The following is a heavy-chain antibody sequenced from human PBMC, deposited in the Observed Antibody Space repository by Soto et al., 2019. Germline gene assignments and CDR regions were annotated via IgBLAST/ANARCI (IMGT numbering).Heavy chain of an antibody. V-gene: IGHV3-23*01. CDR2: ISGSGGST. CDR1: GFTFSSYW. D-gene: IGHD3-22*01. CDR3: AKRAKRLAADRRDFAY. J-gene: IGHJ4*02. Sequence: GGSLILSCAASGFTFSSYWMHWVRQAPGKGLVWVSAISGSGGSTYYADSVKGRFTISRDNSKNTLYLQMNSLRAEDTAVYYCAKRAKRLAADRRDFAYWGQGSLVTVPS.